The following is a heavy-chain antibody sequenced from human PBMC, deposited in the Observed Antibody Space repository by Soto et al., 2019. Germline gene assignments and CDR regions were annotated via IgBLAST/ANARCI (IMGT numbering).Heavy chain of an antibody. D-gene: IGHD5-12*01. CDR2: IHYNGNS. Sequence: QVQLQVWGPGLVKPSETLSLTCTVSGDSISAYSWSWVGQPPGKGLEWIGNIHYNGNSKYSPSLKSRVTMSVNKSKNHFSVRLISVTAADTAIYFCAREGNLGRWLQPLDFWGQGTLLTVSS. V-gene: IGHV4-59*01. CDR3: AREGNLGRWLQPLDF. J-gene: IGHJ4*02. CDR1: GDSISAYS.